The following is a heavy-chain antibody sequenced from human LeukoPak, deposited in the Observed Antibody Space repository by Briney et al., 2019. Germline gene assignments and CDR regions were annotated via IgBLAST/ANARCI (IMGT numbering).Heavy chain of an antibody. D-gene: IGHD3-22*01. CDR1: GFTFSIYA. CDR2: ITSRGEST. J-gene: IGHJ4*02. CDR3: ARDRPNYYGSDGHYYRRDGDY. V-gene: IGHV3-23*01. Sequence: GGSLRLSCAASGFTFSIYAMSWVRRAPGKGLQWVSSITSRGESTWYVDSVKGRFTITRDNSENTLYLQMHSLRAKDTAVYYCARDRPNYYGSDGHYYRRDGDYWGRGTLVSVSS.